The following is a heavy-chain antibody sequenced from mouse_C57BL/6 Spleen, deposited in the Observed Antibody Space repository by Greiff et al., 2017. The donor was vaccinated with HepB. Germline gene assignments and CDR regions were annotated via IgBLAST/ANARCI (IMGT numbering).Heavy chain of an antibody. CDR2: IYPGDGDT. CDR1: GYAFSSSW. D-gene: IGHD1-1*01. V-gene: IGHV1-82*01. J-gene: IGHJ3*01. CDR3: AITTVVAHPLAY. Sequence: LEESGPELVKPGASVKISCKASGYAFSSSWMNWVKQRPGKGLEWIGRIYPGDGDTNYNGKFKGKATLTADKSSSTAYMQLSSLTSEDSAVYFCAITTVVAHPLAYWGQGTLVTVSA.